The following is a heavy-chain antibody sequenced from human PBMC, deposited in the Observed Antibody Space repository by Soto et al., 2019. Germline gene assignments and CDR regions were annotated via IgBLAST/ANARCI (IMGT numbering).Heavy chain of an antibody. V-gene: IGHV5-51*01. D-gene: IGHD6-25*01. Sequence: GESLKISCKGSGYSFINYWIAWVRQMPGKGLEWMGIIYPGDSDTRYSPSFQGQVTISADKSITTAYLHWSSLKASDTAMYFCTRPGSGSPTNDWYFDLWGRGTLVTVS. CDR1: GYSFINYW. CDR2: IYPGDSDT. CDR3: TRPGSGSPTNDWYFDL. J-gene: IGHJ2*01.